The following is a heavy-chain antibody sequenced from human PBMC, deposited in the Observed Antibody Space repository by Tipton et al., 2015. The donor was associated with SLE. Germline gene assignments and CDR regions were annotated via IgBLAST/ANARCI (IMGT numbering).Heavy chain of an antibody. J-gene: IGHJ6*02. CDR1: GFTFSSYA. Sequence: GSLRLSCAASGFTFSSYAMSWVRQAPGKGLEWVSAISGSGGSTYYADSVKGRFTISRDNAKNSLYLQMNSLRAEDTALYYCARARGQSGMDVWGQGTTVTVSS. CDR2: ISGSGGST. D-gene: IGHD3-10*01. CDR3: ARARGQSGMDV. V-gene: IGHV3-23*01.